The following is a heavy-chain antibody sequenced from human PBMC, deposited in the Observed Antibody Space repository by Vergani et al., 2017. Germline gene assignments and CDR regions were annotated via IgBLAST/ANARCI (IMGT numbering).Heavy chain of an antibody. D-gene: IGHD6-19*01. Sequence: QVQLVQSGAEVKKPGASVKVSCKASGYTFTGYYMHWVRQAPGQGLEWMGWINPNSGGTNYAQKFQGRVTMTRDTSISTAYMALSRLRSDDTAVYYCARARKIIAVAGSGGWFDPWGQGTLVTVSS. J-gene: IGHJ5*02. CDR3: ARARKIIAVAGSGGWFDP. CDR2: INPNSGGT. CDR1: GYTFTGYY. V-gene: IGHV1-2*02.